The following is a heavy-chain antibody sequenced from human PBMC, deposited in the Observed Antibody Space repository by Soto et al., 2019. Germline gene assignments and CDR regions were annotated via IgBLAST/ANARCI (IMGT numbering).Heavy chain of an antibody. CDR2: ISGSGGST. Sequence: GGSLRLSCAASGFTFSSYAMSWVRQAPGKGLEWVSAISGSGGSTYYADSVKGRFTISRDNSKNTLYLQMNSLRAEDTAVYYCARDQYNTAATTDAFDIWGQGTMVTVSS. V-gene: IGHV3-23*01. CDR1: GFTFSSYA. CDR3: ARDQYNTAATTDAFDI. D-gene: IGHD5-18*01. J-gene: IGHJ3*02.